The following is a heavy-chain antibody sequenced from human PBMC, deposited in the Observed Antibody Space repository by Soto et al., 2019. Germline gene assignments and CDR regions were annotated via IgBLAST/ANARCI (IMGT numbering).Heavy chain of an antibody. D-gene: IGHD2-21*02. J-gene: IGHJ4*02. Sequence: QVQLVESGGGVVQPGRSLRLSCAASGFTFSSYGMHWVRQAPGKGLEWVAVISYDGSNKYYADSVKGRFTISRDNSKSTLYLQMNSLRAEDTAVYYCAKDYEHSIVVTAYYFDYWGQGTLVTVSS. CDR1: GFTFSSYG. CDR2: ISYDGSNK. V-gene: IGHV3-30*18. CDR3: AKDYEHSIVVTAYYFDY.